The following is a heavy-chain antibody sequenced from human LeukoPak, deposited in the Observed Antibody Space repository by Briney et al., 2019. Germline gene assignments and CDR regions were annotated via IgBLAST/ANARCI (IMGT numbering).Heavy chain of an antibody. CDR2: IYHSGST. J-gene: IGHJ6*03. D-gene: IGHD3-3*01. V-gene: IGHV4-39*01. CDR3: ARHGSGFHTGIFYYYYMDV. Sequence: SDILSLICTVSGTSISSISYYWGWIRQPPGKGLEWIGSIYHSGSTYSNPSLKSRVTISVDTSKNQFSLKLSSVTAADTAVYYCARHGSGFHTGIFYYYYMDVWGKGTTVTVSS. CDR1: GTSISSISYY.